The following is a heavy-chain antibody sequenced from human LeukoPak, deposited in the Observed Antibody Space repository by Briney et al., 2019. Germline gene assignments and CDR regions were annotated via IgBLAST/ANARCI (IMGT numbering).Heavy chain of an antibody. CDR2: INLKNEGT. CDR1: GYSFTDYY. CDR3: AKEKGFDSKWYTAFDI. J-gene: IGHJ3*02. Sequence: GAGVSVSCKASGYSFTDYYTHWVRQAPGQGLEWLGCINLKNEGTVHAQKFQGRLTMTRDPSINTGYMELSSLSSDDTAVYYCAKEKGFDSKWYTAFDIWGQGTMVTV. D-gene: IGHD3-22*01. V-gene: IGHV1-2*02.